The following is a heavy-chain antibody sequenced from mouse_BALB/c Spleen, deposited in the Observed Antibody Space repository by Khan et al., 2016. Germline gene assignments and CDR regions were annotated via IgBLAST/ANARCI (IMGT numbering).Heavy chain of an antibody. D-gene: IGHD4-1*01. CDR3: ARALGRDGAWFAY. J-gene: IGHJ3*01. CDR2: INPSTGYT. CDR1: GYTFTSYW. V-gene: IGHV1-7*01. Sequence: QVQLKQSGAELAKPGASVKMSCKASGYTFTSYWMHWVKQRPGQGLEWIGYINPSTGYTEYNQKFKNKATLTADKSSSTAYMQLSRLTSEDSAVYYCARALGRDGAWFAYWGQGTLVTVSA.